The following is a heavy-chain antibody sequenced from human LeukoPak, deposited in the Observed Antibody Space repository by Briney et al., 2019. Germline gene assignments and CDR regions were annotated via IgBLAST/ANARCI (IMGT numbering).Heavy chain of an antibody. V-gene: IGHV3-23*01. CDR1: GFTFSRSA. J-gene: IGHJ4*02. Sequence: PGGSLRLSCVGSGFTFSRSAMGWVRLAPGKGLEWVSGISGSGGHTYYTDSVKGRFTISRDNSGTTVSLQMNSLTTDDTAVYFCAKEGRLTVAAVVVENYFDYWGQGTPVIVSA. D-gene: IGHD3-22*01. CDR2: ISGSGGHT. CDR3: AKEGRLTVAAVVVENYFDY.